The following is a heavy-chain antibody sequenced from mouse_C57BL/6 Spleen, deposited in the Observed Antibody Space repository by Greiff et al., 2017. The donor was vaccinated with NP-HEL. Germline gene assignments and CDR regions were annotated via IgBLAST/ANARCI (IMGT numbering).Heavy chain of an antibody. CDR2: INPSSGYT. CDR3: ARPYYGSSMYYFDY. D-gene: IGHD1-1*01. J-gene: IGHJ2*01. Sequence: VKLQESGAELARPGASVKMSCKASGYTFTSYTMHWVKRRPGQGLEWIGYINPSSGYTKYNQKFKDKATLTADKSSSTAYMQLSSLTSEDSAVYYCARPYYGSSMYYFDYWGQGTTLTVSS. V-gene: IGHV1-4*01. CDR1: GYTFTSYT.